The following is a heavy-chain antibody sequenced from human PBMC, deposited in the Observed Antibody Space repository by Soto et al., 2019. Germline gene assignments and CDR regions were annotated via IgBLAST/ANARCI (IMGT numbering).Heavy chain of an antibody. Sequence: XETLCLTCAVDGSSLSDNYCNWLRQPPGKGLEWIGEINHSGNTNYNPSLRSRVTISIDTSKNQLSLNLRSVSAADTAVYYCARGRGEFDDWGQGTPVTVSS. D-gene: IGHD2-21*01. CDR3: ARGRGEFDD. V-gene: IGHV4-34*01. CDR2: INHSGNT. J-gene: IGHJ5*02. CDR1: GSSLSDNY.